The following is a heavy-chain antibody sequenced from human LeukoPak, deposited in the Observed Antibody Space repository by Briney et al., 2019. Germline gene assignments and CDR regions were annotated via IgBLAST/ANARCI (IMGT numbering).Heavy chain of an antibody. V-gene: IGHV3-9*01. CDR2: LSWNSASI. Sequence: GGSLRLSCAASGSTFLVYAMTWARQVQGKGLEGVSGLSWNSASIAYADSVKGRFTISRDNAKNSLYLQMNSLRAEDTALYYCAKSLDSSSWYSFDYWGQGTLSPSPQ. D-gene: IGHD6-13*01. J-gene: IGHJ4*02. CDR1: GSTFLVYA. CDR3: AKSLDSSSWYSFDY.